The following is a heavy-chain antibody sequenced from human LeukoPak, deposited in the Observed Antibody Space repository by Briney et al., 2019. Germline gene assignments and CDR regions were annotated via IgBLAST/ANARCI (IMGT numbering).Heavy chain of an antibody. Sequence: SETLSLTCTVSGGSISSSSYYWGWIRQPPGKGLEWIGSIYYRGDTYYNPSLKSRVTISEDTSKNQFSLKLRYVTAADTAVYYCAAGSSGWYVDYWGQGTLVTVSS. CDR3: AAGSSGWYVDY. D-gene: IGHD6-19*01. CDR1: GGSISSSSYY. CDR2: IYYRGDT. V-gene: IGHV4-39*01. J-gene: IGHJ4*02.